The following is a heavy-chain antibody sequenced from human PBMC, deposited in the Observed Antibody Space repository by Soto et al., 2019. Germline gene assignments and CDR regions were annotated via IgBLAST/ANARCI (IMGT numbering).Heavy chain of an antibody. V-gene: IGHV1-69*02. CDR3: TIGSWSGEVFDI. D-gene: IGHD2-21*01. J-gene: IGHJ3*02. CDR1: GGTFSTYS. Sequence: QVQLVQSGAEVKKPGSSVKVSCKDSGGTFSTYSRFWVRQAPGQGLEWMGRIIPILGIANYAQKFQGRVTITAAKSTSTAYMELSSLRSEDTALYYCTIGSWSGEVFDIWGQGTMVTVSS. CDR2: IIPILGIA.